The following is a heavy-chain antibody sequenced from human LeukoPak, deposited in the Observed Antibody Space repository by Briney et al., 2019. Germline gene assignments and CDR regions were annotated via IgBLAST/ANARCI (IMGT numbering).Heavy chain of an antibody. D-gene: IGHD4-17*01. CDR1: GYTFTSYG. CDR2: MNPNSGNT. V-gene: IGHV1-8*02. J-gene: IGHJ4*02. Sequence: ASVKVSCKASGYTFTSYGISWVRQAPGQGLEWMGWMNPNSGNTGYAQKFQGRVTMTRNTSISTAYMELSSLRSEDTAVYYCTRGNYGDPRYYFDYWGQGTLVTVSS. CDR3: TRGNYGDPRYYFDY.